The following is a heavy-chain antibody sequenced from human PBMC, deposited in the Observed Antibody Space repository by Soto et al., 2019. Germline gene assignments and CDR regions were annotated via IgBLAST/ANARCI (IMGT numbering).Heavy chain of an antibody. Sequence: PGGSLRLSCAASGFTFSSYGMHWVRQAPGKGLEWVAVISYDGSNKYYADSVKGRFTISRDNSKNTLYLQMNSLRAEDTAVYYCAKVPMVLLTYYYGMDVWGQGTTVTVSS. CDR3: AKVPMVLLTYYYGMDV. CDR1: GFTFSSYG. J-gene: IGHJ6*02. CDR2: ISYDGSNK. D-gene: IGHD3-16*01. V-gene: IGHV3-30*18.